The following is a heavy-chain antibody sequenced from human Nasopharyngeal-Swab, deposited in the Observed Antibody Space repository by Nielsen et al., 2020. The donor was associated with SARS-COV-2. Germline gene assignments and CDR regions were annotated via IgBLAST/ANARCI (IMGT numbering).Heavy chain of an antibody. Sequence: GESLKISCAASGFTFSDYGIQWVRQAPGKGLEWVGVVSSDGSNKYYSDSAKGRFALSGDNSKNTVDLQMNSLTAEDTAVYYCAAGTWYRGGYDAFDVWGQGTVVTVSS. CDR3: AAGTWYRGGYDAFDV. CDR1: GFTFSDYG. D-gene: IGHD6-25*01. CDR2: VSSDGSNK. J-gene: IGHJ3*01. V-gene: IGHV3-30*03.